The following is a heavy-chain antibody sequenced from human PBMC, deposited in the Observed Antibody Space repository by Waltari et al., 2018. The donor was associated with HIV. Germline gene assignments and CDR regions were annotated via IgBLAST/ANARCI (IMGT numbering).Heavy chain of an antibody. Sequence: EVQLVESGGGLVQPGGSLRLSCAASGCPFSSYWMRWVRQAPGKGLEWVANIKQDGSEKYYVDSVKGRFTSSRDNAKNSLYLQMNSLRAEDTAVYYCARITIFGVVNDYGMDVWGQGTTVTVSS. CDR1: GCPFSSYW. D-gene: IGHD3-3*01. CDR3: ARITIFGVVNDYGMDV. J-gene: IGHJ6*02. CDR2: IKQDGSEK. V-gene: IGHV3-7*01.